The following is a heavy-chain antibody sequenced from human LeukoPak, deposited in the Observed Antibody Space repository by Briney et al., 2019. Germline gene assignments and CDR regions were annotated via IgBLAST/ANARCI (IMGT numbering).Heavy chain of an antibody. CDR3: ARGFYDSSGYSTPFDF. D-gene: IGHD3-22*01. Sequence: SETLSLTCTVSGGSISNNYWSWIRQPPGKGLEWIGYIYYSGSTNYNPSLKGRVTISVHTSKNQFSLNLSSVTAADTALYYCARGFYDSSGYSTPFDFWGQGTLVTVSS. J-gene: IGHJ4*02. CDR1: GGSISNNY. V-gene: IGHV4-59*08. CDR2: IYYSGST.